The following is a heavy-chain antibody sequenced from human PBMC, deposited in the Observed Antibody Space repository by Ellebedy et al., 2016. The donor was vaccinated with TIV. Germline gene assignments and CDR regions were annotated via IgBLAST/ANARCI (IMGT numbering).Heavy chain of an antibody. CDR3: AKDYKDYGSGSQH. V-gene: IGHV3-30*01. Sequence: GESLKISCAASGFTFSSYAMHWVRQAPGKGLEWVAVISYDGSNKYYADSVKGRFTISRDNSKNTLYLQMNSLRAEDTAVYYCAKDYKDYGSGSQHWGQGTLVTVSS. CDR1: GFTFSSYA. J-gene: IGHJ4*02. CDR2: ISYDGSNK. D-gene: IGHD3-10*01.